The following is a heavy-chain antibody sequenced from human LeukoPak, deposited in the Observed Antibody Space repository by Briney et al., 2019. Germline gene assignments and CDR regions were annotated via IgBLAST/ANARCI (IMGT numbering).Heavy chain of an antibody. Sequence: PSETLPLTCTVSGGSISSYYWSWIRQPPGKGLEWIGYIYYSGSTYYNPSLKSRVTISVDTSKNQFSLKLSSVTAADTAVYYCARVIWGAVDYWGQGTLVTVSS. CDR3: ARVIWGAVDY. CDR2: IYYSGST. J-gene: IGHJ4*02. CDR1: GGSISSYY. V-gene: IGHV4-59*01. D-gene: IGHD3-16*01.